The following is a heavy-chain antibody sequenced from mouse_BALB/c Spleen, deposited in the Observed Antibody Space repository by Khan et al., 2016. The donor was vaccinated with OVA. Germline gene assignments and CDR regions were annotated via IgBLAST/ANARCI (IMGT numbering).Heavy chain of an antibody. CDR2: ISRGGST. J-gene: IGHJ3*01. CDR1: GFTFGSYA. Sequence: EVQLVESGGGLVKPGGSLKLSCAASGFTFGSYAMPWVRQTPEKRLEWVASISRGGSTYYPESVKGRFTISRDNARNILYLQMSSLRSEDTAMYYCARSRSTTASWFAYWGQGTLVTVSA. V-gene: IGHV5-6-5*01. CDR3: ARSRSTTASWFAY. D-gene: IGHD1-2*01.